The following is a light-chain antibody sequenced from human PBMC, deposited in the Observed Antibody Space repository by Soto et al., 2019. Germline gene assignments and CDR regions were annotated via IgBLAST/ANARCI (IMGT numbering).Light chain of an antibody. V-gene: IGKV1-39*01. CDR1: QSISSY. CDR3: QVYNNGPPG. J-gene: IGKJ5*01. Sequence: DIQTTQSPSSLSASVGDRFTITCRASQSISSYLNWYQQKPGKAPKLLIYAASSLQSGVPSRFSGSGSGTDFTLTISGLQIEDLATYYCQVYNNGPPGFGQGTRLEIK. CDR2: AAS.